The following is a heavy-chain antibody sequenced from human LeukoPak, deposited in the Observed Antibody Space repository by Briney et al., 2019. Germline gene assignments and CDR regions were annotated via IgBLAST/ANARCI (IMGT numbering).Heavy chain of an antibody. Sequence: ASVKVSCKASGYTFTSYYMHWVRQAPGQGLEWMGWINPNSGGTNYAQKFQGRVTMTRDTSISTAYMELSRLRSDDTAVYYCAGARRGYCSGGSCYSNYYGMDVWGQGTTVTVSS. D-gene: IGHD2-15*01. J-gene: IGHJ6*02. CDR3: AGARRGYCSGGSCYSNYYGMDV. V-gene: IGHV1-2*02. CDR1: GYTFTSYY. CDR2: INPNSGGT.